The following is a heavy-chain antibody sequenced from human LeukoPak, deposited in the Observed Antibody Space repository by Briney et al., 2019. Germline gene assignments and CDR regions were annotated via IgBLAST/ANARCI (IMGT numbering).Heavy chain of an antibody. CDR1: GGSFSGYY. CDR2: IDHSGST. J-gene: IGHJ5*02. Sequence: SETLSLTCAVYGGSFSGYYWSWIRQPPGKGLGWIGEIDHSGSTNYNPSLKSRVTISVDTSKNQFSLKLSSVTAADTAVYYCARGRRSLPYGSGSYYSWGQGTLVTVSS. D-gene: IGHD3-10*01. CDR3: ARGRRSLPYGSGSYYS. V-gene: IGHV4-34*01.